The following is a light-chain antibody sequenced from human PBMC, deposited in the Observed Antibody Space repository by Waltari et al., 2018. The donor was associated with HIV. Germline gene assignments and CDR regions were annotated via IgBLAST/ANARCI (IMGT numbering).Light chain of an antibody. CDR2: ANS. V-gene: IGLV1-40*01. CDR3: QSSDIRLHGLWV. J-gene: IGLJ3*02. CDR1: KSNIGAGPD. Sequence: QSLLTQPPSVSATPGQRITISCTGNKSNIGAGPDVHWYRQLPGTAPRLLIFANSHRPAGVPDRISGSKSTASASLAITGLQAEDEGYYYCQSSDIRLHGLWVFGGGTKVTVL.